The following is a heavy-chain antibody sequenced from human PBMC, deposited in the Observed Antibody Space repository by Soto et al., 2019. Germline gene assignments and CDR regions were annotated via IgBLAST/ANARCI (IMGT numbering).Heavy chain of an antibody. V-gene: IGHV1-2*04. CDR3: ARGGLELRRHGMDV. CDR2: INPNSGGT. CDR1: GYTFTGYY. D-gene: IGHD1-7*01. J-gene: IGHJ6*02. Sequence: ASVKVSCKASGYTFTGYYMHWVRQAPGQGLEWMGWINPNSGGTNYAQKFQGWVTMTRDTSISTAYMELSRLRSDDTAVYYCARGGLELRRHGMDVWGQGTTVTVSS.